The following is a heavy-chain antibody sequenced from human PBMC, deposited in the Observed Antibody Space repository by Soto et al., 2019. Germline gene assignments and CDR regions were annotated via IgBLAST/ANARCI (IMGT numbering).Heavy chain of an antibody. J-gene: IGHJ4*02. CDR2: ISSSSSTI. CDR3: ARDYYDSSGYYALCDY. V-gene: IGHV3-48*01. Sequence: EVQLVESGGGLVQPGGSLRLSCAASGFTFSSYSMNWVRQAPGKGLEWVSYISSSSSTIYYADSVKGRFTISRDNAKNSLYLQMNSLRAEDTAVYYCARDYYDSSGYYALCDYWGQGTLVTVSS. D-gene: IGHD3-22*01. CDR1: GFTFSSYS.